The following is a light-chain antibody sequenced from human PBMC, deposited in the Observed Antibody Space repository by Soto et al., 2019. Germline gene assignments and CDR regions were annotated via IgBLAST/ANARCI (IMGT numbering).Light chain of an antibody. CDR1: QGISSY. J-gene: IGKJ3*01. CDR3: QQYYSYPLFT. Sequence: ANRMTQSPSSLSASTGDRVTITCRASQGISSYLAWYQQKPGKAPKLLIYAASTLQSGVPSRFSGSGSGTEFTLTISCLQSEDFATYYCQQYYSYPLFTFGPGTKVDI. CDR2: AAS. V-gene: IGKV1-8*01.